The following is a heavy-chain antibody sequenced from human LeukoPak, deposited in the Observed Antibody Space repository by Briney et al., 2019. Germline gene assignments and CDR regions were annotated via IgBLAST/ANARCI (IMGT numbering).Heavy chain of an antibody. CDR3: GYYNSGSYSTPDS. V-gene: IGHV3-30*02. Sequence: GGSLRLSRAASGFTFSGFGMHWVRQAPGKGLEWVAYIHTDQTIQYYADSVKGRFTISRDNSKNTLYLQMKTLRSEDTAVYYCGYYNSGSYSTPDSWGQGTQVTVSS. CDR1: GFTFSGFG. D-gene: IGHD3-10*01. CDR2: IHTDQTIQ. J-gene: IGHJ5*01.